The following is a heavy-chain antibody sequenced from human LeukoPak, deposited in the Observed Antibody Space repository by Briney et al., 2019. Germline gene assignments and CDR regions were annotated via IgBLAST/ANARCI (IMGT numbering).Heavy chain of an antibody. CDR1: VVTSINYM. Sequence: VGALRDSRAASVVTSINYMTCTVRDTLGGGPWWVSRINIDGTRTSYAASVKGRFTTSRDNDKNTLYLQMNSLRAEDTAVYYCAREEEGDAFDIWGQGTMVTVSS. J-gene: IGHJ3*02. V-gene: IGHV3-74*01. CDR3: AREEEGDAFDI. CDR2: INIDGTRT.